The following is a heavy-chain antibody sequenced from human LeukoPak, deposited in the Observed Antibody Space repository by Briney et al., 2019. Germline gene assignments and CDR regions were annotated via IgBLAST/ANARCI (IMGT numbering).Heavy chain of an antibody. J-gene: IGHJ4*02. V-gene: IGHV6-1*01. Sequence: SQILSLTCAVSGDSVSSNSVAWNWIRQSPSRGLEWLGRTYYRSKWSTDYAVSVKSRITMNADTSKNQFSLQLNSMTPEDTAIYYCARGRSWPLDFWGQGTLVTVSS. D-gene: IGHD6-13*01. CDR2: TYYRSKWST. CDR3: ARGRSWPLDF. CDR1: GDSVSSNSVA.